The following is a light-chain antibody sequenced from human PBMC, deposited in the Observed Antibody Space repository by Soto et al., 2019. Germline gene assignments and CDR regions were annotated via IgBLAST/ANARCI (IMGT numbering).Light chain of an antibody. J-gene: IGKJ4*01. Sequence: DIQMIQSPASLSASVGDKVTITCRASQDISNYLAWFQQKPGKAPKSLIYGASRLQSGVPSKFSGIGSRTDFTLTISSLQPEDFETYYCQQYNSYPVTFGGGTKVEIK. CDR1: QDISNY. CDR3: QQYNSYPVT. CDR2: GAS. V-gene: IGKV1-16*02.